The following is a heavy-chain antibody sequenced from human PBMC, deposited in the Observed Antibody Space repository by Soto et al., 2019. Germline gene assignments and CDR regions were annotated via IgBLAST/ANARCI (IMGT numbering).Heavy chain of an antibody. CDR3: VRALRHEAMVYPWFDP. CDR1: GASVGTGAYY. V-gene: IGHV4-31*03. CDR2: VYESGYT. Sequence: SETLSLTCTVSGASVGTGAYYWGWVRQRPWRGLEWIGYVYESGYTYYNMSLKSRLTISLDRSNNQFSLGLTSVTAADTAVYYCVRALRHEAMVYPWFDPWGQGTLVTVSS. D-gene: IGHD5-18*01. J-gene: IGHJ5*02.